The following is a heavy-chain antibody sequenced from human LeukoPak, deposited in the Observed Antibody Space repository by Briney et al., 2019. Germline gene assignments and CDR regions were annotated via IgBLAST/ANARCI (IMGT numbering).Heavy chain of an antibody. CDR1: GFTFSSYE. CDR3: ARDPQEVIVVVVAATPVVDFDY. V-gene: IGHV3-48*03. J-gene: IGHJ4*02. CDR2: ISSSGSTI. Sequence: GGSLRLSCAASGFTFSSYEMNWVRQAPGKGLEWVSYISSSGSTIYYADSVKGRFTISRDNAKNSLYLQMNSLRAEDTAVYYCARDPQEVIVVVVAATPVVDFDYWGQGTLVTVSS. D-gene: IGHD2-15*01.